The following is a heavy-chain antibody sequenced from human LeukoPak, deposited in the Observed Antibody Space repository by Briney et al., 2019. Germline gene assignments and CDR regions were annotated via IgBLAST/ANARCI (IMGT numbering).Heavy chain of an antibody. V-gene: IGHV3-49*03. Sequence: GGSLRLSCTGSGFTVGDYSMSWFRQAPGKGLEWVGFIRRKGYGGTTEYAASVKGRFTISRDESKSTAYLQMNSLKTEDTAVYYCTRDHDFWSGPLDVWGTGTTVTVSS. CDR2: IRRKGYGGTT. D-gene: IGHD3-3*01. CDR3: TRDHDFWSGPLDV. CDR1: GFTVGDYS. J-gene: IGHJ6*04.